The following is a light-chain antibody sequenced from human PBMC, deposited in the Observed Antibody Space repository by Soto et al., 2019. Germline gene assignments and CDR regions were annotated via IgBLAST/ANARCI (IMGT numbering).Light chain of an antibody. Sequence: QSVLTQPPSASGTPGQRVTISCSGSSSYIGKNTVNWYQQLPGTAPTLLIYSNNQRPSGVPDRFSGSKSGTSASLAISGLQSEDEADYYCAAWDDSLNGVVFGGGTKLTVL. CDR2: SNN. CDR1: SSYIGKNT. J-gene: IGLJ2*01. V-gene: IGLV1-44*01. CDR3: AAWDDSLNGVV.